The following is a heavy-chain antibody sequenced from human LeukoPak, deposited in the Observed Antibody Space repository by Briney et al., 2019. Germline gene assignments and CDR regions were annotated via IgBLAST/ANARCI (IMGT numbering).Heavy chain of an antibody. CDR3: AREIFGSGGYPDF. V-gene: IGHV3-33*01. Sequence: PGRSLRLSCAASGSSFDTYAMHWVRQAPGQGLEWVALIWHDGSHKFYSNSVRGQFTISRDNSKNTVYLQMNNLRPDDTAVYYCAREIFGSGGYPDFWGQGTLVTVSS. D-gene: IGHD3-10*01. J-gene: IGHJ4*02. CDR1: GSSFDTYA. CDR2: IWHDGSHK.